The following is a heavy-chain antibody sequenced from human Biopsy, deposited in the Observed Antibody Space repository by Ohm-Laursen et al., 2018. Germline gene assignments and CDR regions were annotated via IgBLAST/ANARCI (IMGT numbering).Heavy chain of an antibody. D-gene: IGHD3-10*01. CDR3: ARGGSGSGYYGMDV. J-gene: IGHJ6*02. V-gene: IGHV1-69*04. CDR2: IIPIVGIT. Sequence: ASVKVSCKASGDTFSRSAFFWVRQAPGQGLVYLGRIIPIVGITDHAQTFQGRITLTADKSTFMVYMELSRLRSDDTAIYYCARGGSGSGYYGMDVWGQGATVSVSS. CDR1: GDTFSRSA.